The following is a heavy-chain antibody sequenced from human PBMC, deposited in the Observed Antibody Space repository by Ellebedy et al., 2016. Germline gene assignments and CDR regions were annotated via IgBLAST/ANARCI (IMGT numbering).Heavy chain of an antibody. V-gene: IGHV1-69*13. CDR3: AREPTYYYDSSGLGYYFDY. CDR2: IIPIFGTA. Sequence: SVKVSCXASGGTFSSYAISWVRQAPGHGLEWMGGIIPIFGTANYAQKFQGRVTITADESTSTAYMELSSLRSEDTAVYYCAREPTYYYDSSGLGYYFDYWGQGTLVTVSS. J-gene: IGHJ4*02. CDR1: GGTFSSYA. D-gene: IGHD3-22*01.